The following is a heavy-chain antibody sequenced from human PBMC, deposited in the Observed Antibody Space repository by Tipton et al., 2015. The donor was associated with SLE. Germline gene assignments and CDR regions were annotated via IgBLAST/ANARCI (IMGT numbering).Heavy chain of an antibody. CDR2: IYYSGST. D-gene: IGHD3-22*01. Sequence: TLSLTCTVSGGSISSYYWSWIRQPPGKGLEWIGYIYYSGSTNYNPSLKSRVTISVDTSKNQFSLKLSSVTAADTAVYYCARGRSYDSSGYYFYYYYYMDVWGKGTTVTVSS. V-gene: IGHV4-59*01. CDR3: ARGRSYDSSGYYFYYYYYMDV. CDR1: GGSISSYY. J-gene: IGHJ6*03.